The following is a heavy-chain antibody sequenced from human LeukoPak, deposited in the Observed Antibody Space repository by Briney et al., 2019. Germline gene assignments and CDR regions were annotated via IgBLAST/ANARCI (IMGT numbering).Heavy chain of an antibody. CDR2: INPYSGGT. Sequence: ASVKVSCKASGYTFTGYYMHWVRQAPGQGLEWMGRINPYSGGTNYAQKFQGRVTMTRDTSISTAYMELSRLRSDDTAVYYCARGSSYYYDSSGYYNFDYWGQGTLVTVSS. J-gene: IGHJ4*02. CDR3: ARGSSYYYDSSGYYNFDY. D-gene: IGHD3-22*01. V-gene: IGHV1-2*06. CDR1: GYTFTGYY.